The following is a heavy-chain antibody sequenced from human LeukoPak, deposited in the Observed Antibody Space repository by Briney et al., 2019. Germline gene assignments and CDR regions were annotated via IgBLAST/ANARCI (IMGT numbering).Heavy chain of an antibody. D-gene: IGHD1-26*01. V-gene: IGHV1-2*02. J-gene: IGHJ6*03. CDR1: GYTFTGYY. CDR3: ARGKGGSYPYYYYYMDV. CDR2: INPNSGGT. Sequence: GASVKVSCKASGYTFTGYYMHWVRQAPGQGLEWMGWINPNSGGTNCAQKFQGRVTMTRDTSISTAYMELSRLRSDDTAVYYCARGKGGSYPYYYYYMDVWGKGTTVTVSS.